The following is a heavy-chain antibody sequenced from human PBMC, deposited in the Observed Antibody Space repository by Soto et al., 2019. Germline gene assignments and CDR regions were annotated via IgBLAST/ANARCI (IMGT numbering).Heavy chain of an antibody. D-gene: IGHD4-17*01. CDR2: IIPIFGTA. CDR3: AISPPADYGDYGDFQH. Sequence: QVQLVQSGAEVKKPGSSVKVSCKASGGTFSSYAISWVRQAPGQGLEWMGGIIPIFGTANYAQKFQGRVTITADESTSTAYKELSILRSDDTAVYYCAISPPADYGDYGDFQHWGQGTLVTVSS. J-gene: IGHJ1*01. V-gene: IGHV1-69*01. CDR1: GGTFSSYA.